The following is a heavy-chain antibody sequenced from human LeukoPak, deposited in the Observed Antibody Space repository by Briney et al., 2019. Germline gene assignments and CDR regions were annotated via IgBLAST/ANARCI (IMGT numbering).Heavy chain of an antibody. V-gene: IGHV1-2*02. Sequence: ASVKVSCKASGYTFTGYYMHWVRQAPGQGLEWMGWINPNSGGTNYAQKFQGRVTMTRDTSISTAYMELSRLRSDDTAVYYCARGVPYYDSSGYYYYYYYYMDVWGKGTTVTVSS. CDR2: INPNSGGT. CDR3: ARGVPYYDSSGYYYYYYYYMDV. D-gene: IGHD3-22*01. CDR1: GYTFTGYY. J-gene: IGHJ6*03.